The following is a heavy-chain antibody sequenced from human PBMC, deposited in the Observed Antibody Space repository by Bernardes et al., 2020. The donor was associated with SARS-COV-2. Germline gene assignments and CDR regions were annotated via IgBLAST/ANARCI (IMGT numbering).Heavy chain of an antibody. D-gene: IGHD3-22*01. Sequence: ASVKVSCKASGYPFTGYYMHWVRQAPGQGLEWMGWINPNSGGTNYAQKFQGRVTMTRDTSISTAYMELSRLRSDDTAVYYCAIPPTNYDRYGMDVWGHGTTVTVS. CDR2: INPNSGGT. CDR3: AIPPTNYDRYGMDV. CDR1: GYPFTGYY. J-gene: IGHJ6*02. V-gene: IGHV1-2*02.